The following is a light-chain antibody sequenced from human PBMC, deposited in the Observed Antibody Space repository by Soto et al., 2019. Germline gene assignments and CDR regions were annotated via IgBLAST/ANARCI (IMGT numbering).Light chain of an antibody. Sequence: DIQMTQSPSTLSASVGDRVTITCRASQTINTWLAWYQQKPGRAPNLLIYKASTLQTGVPPRFSGSGSGTEFTLTISSLQPDDVATYFCQQYNSYVTFGGGTKVEIK. J-gene: IGKJ4*01. CDR2: KAS. CDR1: QTINTW. V-gene: IGKV1-5*03. CDR3: QQYNSYVT.